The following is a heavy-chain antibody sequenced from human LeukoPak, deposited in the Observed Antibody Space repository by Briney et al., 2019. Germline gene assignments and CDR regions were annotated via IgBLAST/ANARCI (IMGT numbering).Heavy chain of an antibody. CDR3: ARDTALRGYSYGYGAYYYYMDV. V-gene: IGHV1-8*01. D-gene: IGHD5-18*01. CDR1: GYTFTSYD. J-gene: IGHJ6*03. Sequence: ASVKVSCKASGYTFTSYDINWVRQATGQGLEWMGWMNPNSGNTGYAQKFQGRVTMTRNTSISTAYMELRSLRSDDTAVYYCARDTALRGYSYGYGAYYYYMDVWGKGTTVTVSS. CDR2: MNPNSGNT.